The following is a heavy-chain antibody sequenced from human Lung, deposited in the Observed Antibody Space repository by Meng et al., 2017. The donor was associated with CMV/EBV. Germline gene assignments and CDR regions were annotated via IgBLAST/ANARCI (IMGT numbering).Heavy chain of an antibody. D-gene: IGHD3-3*01. Sequence: ESLKISCAVSGFIVSDNYISWVRQAPGKGLECVSVIYNEGRTFYVDSVKGRFTISRDNSKNTVYLQMSSLRTDDTAVYFCARLSDPEWLPFAMDVWGQGTXVTVAS. V-gene: IGHV3-66*02. J-gene: IGHJ6*02. CDR2: IYNEGRT. CDR1: GFIVSDNY. CDR3: ARLSDPEWLPFAMDV.